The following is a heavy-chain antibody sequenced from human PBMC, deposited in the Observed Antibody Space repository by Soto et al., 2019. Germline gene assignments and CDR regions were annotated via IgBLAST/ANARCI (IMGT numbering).Heavy chain of an antibody. CDR3: ARTYSSSWSPFEY. Sequence: QVQLQQWGAGLLKPSETLSLTCAVYGGSFSGYYWSWIRQPPGKGLEWRGEINQSGSTNYNPSLKSRVTISVDTSKNQFSLKLTSVTAADTAVYYCARTYSSSWSPFEYWGQGTLVTVSS. D-gene: IGHD6-13*01. CDR1: GGSFSGYY. V-gene: IGHV4-34*01. CDR2: INQSGST. J-gene: IGHJ4*02.